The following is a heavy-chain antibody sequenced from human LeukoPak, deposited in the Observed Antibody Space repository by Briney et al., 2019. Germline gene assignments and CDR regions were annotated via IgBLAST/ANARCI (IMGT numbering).Heavy chain of an antibody. V-gene: IGHV3-23*01. J-gene: IGHJ1*01. CDR1: GFTFSSYA. Sequence: PGGSLRLSCAASGFTFSSYAMSWVRQAPGKGLEWVSAISGSGGSTYYTDSVKGRFTISRDNSKNTLYLQMNSLRVEDTAVYYCAKQWDSSGYYYAPGYFQHWGQGTLVTVSS. CDR2: ISGSGGST. CDR3: AKQWDSSGYYYAPGYFQH. D-gene: IGHD3-22*01.